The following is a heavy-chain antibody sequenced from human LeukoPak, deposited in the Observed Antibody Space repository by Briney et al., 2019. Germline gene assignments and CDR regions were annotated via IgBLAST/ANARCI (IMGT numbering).Heavy chain of an antibody. CDR1: GFTFSNSW. D-gene: IGHD6-13*01. CDR3: TRAYQQHLINWFDP. Sequence: GGSLRLSCVASGFTFSNSWMGWVRQAPGKGLVWVARINSDGSSTTYADSVKGRFTISRDNAKNTLYLQMNSLRVDDTAEYYCTRAYQQHLINWFDPWGQGTLVTVSS. V-gene: IGHV3-74*03. J-gene: IGHJ5*02. CDR2: INSDGSST.